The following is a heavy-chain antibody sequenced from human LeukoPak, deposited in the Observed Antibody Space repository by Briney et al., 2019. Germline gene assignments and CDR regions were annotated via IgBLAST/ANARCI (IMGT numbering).Heavy chain of an antibody. Sequence: ASVKVSCKPSGYTFTRQGIGWVRQAPGRGLEWVGWISPYNGDTEYAQKFLGRVTMTTDTSTSTAYMELRSLQSDDTAIYYCAREDRYYFDYWGRGTLVTVSS. CDR3: AREDRYYFDY. CDR1: GYTFTRQG. V-gene: IGHV1-18*01. CDR2: ISPYNGDT. J-gene: IGHJ4*02.